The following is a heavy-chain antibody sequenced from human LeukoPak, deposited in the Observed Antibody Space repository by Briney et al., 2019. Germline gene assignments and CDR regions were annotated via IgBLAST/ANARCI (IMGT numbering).Heavy chain of an antibody. CDR2: FDPEDGET. CDR1: AYTLTELS. V-gene: IGHV1-24*01. J-gene: IGHJ4*02. Sequence: ASVKVSCKVSAYTLTELSMHWVRQAPGKGLEWMGGFDPEDGETIYAQKFQGRVTMTEDTSTDTAYMELSSLRSEDTAVYYCARNAKSGYATSGYRRFDYWGQGTLVTVSS. D-gene: IGHD5-12*01. CDR3: ARNAKSGYATSGYRRFDY.